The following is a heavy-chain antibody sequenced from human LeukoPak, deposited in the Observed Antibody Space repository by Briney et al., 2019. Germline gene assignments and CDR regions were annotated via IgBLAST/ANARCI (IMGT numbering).Heavy chain of an antibody. CDR2: IYSSGTT. CDR1: GDSINSGNNY. J-gene: IGHJ4*02. D-gene: IGHD3-22*01. Sequence: SETLSLTCTVSGDSINSGNNYWSWIRQPAGKGPEWIGHIYSSGTTNYNPSLKSRVTMSVDTSKNQVSLKLNSVTAADTAVYFCAKHYYDSSGFDSWGQGTLVTVSS. CDR3: AKHYYDSSGFDS. V-gene: IGHV4-61*09.